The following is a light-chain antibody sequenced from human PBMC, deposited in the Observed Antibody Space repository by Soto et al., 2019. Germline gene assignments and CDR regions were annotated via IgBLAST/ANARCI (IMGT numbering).Light chain of an antibody. J-gene: IGLJ1*01. CDR1: SSDVGGYNY. CDR2: EVS. Sequence: QSVLTQPPSASGSPGQSVTISCTGTSSDVGGYNYVSWYQQRPGKAPKLIIYEVSKRPSGVPDRVFGSKSGNTASLTVSGLQTEDEADYYCSSYRTGGPFVFGTGTKVTVL. V-gene: IGLV2-8*01. CDR3: SSYRTGGPFV.